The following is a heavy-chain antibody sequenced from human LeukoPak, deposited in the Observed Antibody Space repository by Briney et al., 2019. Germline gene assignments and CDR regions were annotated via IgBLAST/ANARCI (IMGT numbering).Heavy chain of an antibody. CDR3: ARETTGTTLYAFDI. CDR1: GYTFTGYY. V-gene: IGHV1-2*04. Sequence: ASVKVSCKASGYTFTGYYMHWVRQAPGQGLEWMGRINPNSGGTNYAQKFQGWVTMTRDTSISTAYVELSRLRSDDTAVYYCARETTGTTLYAFDIWGQGTMVTVSS. J-gene: IGHJ3*02. D-gene: IGHD1-1*01. CDR2: INPNSGGT.